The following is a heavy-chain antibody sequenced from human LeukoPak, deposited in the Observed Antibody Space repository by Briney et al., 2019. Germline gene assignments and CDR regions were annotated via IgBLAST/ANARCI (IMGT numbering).Heavy chain of an antibody. CDR3: ASLTKYYDILTGYSKGEYFQH. D-gene: IGHD3-9*01. CDR2: IYYSGST. V-gene: IGHV4-61*08. J-gene: IGHJ1*01. Sequence: SETLSLTCAVSGGSISSGGYSWSWIRQPPGKGLEWIGYIYYSGSTNYNPSLKSRVTISVDTSKNQFSLKLSSVTAADTAVYYCASLTKYYDILTGYSKGEYFQHWGQGTLVTVSS. CDR1: GGSISSGGYS.